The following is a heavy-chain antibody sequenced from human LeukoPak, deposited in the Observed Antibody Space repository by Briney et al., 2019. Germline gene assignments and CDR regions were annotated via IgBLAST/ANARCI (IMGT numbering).Heavy chain of an antibody. CDR3: ARAYGDYATSPGY. CDR2: ISYDGSKE. J-gene: IGHJ4*02. CDR1: GFTFRSYG. Sequence: GGSLRLSCAASGFTFRSYGMHWVRQAPGKGLEWVAVISYDGSKEHYGDSVKGRFSISRDNSKNTLYLQMNSLRAEDTAVYYCARAYGDYATSPGYWGQGTLVTVSS. D-gene: IGHD4-17*01. V-gene: IGHV3-30*03.